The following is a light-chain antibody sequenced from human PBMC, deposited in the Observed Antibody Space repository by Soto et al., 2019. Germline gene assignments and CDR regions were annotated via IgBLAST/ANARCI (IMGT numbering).Light chain of an antibody. CDR3: MHASQLLT. CDR1: QSLVHSDGNTY. J-gene: IGKJ3*01. Sequence: DVVMTQSPLSSPVTLGQPASISCRSNQSLVHSDGNTYLSWLQQRPGQPPRLLIYKVSNRFSGVPHRSSGSGAATDFTLKISSVEAEDVGVYYCMHASQLLTFGPGTRVEI. CDR2: KVS. V-gene: IGKV2-24*01.